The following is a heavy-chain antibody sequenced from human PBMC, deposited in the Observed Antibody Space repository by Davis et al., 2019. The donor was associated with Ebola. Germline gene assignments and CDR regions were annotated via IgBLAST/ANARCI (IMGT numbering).Heavy chain of an antibody. J-gene: IGHJ4*02. Sequence: GGSLRLSCAASGFTFSSYWMSWVRQAPGKGLEWVANIKQDGSEKYYVDSVKGRFTISRDNAKNSLYLQMNSLRPEDTALYYCVRGGGSFDYWGQGTLVTVSS. D-gene: IGHD3-10*01. V-gene: IGHV3-7*01. CDR3: VRGGGSFDY. CDR2: IKQDGSEK. CDR1: GFTFSSYW.